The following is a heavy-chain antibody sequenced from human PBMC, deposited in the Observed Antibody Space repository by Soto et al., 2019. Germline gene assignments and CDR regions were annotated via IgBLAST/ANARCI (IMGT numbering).Heavy chain of an antibody. CDR2: IDSGGNT. CDR1: GFTVSSNY. CDR3: ARGRTDYGDYGGVY. V-gene: IGHV3-53*01. D-gene: IGHD4-17*01. Sequence: GGSLRLSCAASGFTVSSNYMTWVRQAPGKGLQWVSVIDSGGNTFYADSVKVRFTISRDDSRNTLNLQMDSLRADDTAVYYCARGRTDYGDYGGVYWGQGTLVTVSS. J-gene: IGHJ4*02.